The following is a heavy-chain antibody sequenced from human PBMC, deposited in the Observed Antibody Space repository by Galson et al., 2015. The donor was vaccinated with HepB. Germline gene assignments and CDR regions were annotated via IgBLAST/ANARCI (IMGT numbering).Heavy chain of an antibody. CDR2: IMPVFALV. CDR3: ARGMGDGNNLVRYYYCGLDV. J-gene: IGHJ6*02. D-gene: IGHD5-24*01. V-gene: IGHV1-69*10. CDR1: GGSFSSFA. Sequence: SVKVSCKASGGSFSSFAISWVRQAPGQGLEWMGGIMPVFALVNYAQKFQDRVTITPDTSTRTTTAYLELSSLTSDDTAVYYCARGMGDGNNLVRYYYCGLDVWGQGTTVTVSS.